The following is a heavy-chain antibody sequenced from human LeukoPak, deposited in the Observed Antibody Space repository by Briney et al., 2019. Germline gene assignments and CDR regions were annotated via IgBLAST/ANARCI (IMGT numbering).Heavy chain of an antibody. D-gene: IGHD3-10*02. CDR3: AELGITMIGGV. V-gene: IGHV3-74*01. CDR1: GFTLSSYW. J-gene: IGHJ6*04. CDR2: INSDGSST. Sequence: PGGSLRLSCAASGFTLSSYWMHWVRQAPGKGLVWVSRINSDGSSTSYADSVKGRFTISRDNAKNTLYLQMNSLRAEGTAVYYCAELGITMIGGVWGKGTTVTISS.